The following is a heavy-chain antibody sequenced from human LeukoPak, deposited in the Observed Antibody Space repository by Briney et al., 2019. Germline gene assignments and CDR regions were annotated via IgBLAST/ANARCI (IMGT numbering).Heavy chain of an antibody. CDR3: ARDGGQVGATGPFDY. J-gene: IGHJ4*02. D-gene: IGHD1-26*01. CDR2: INRNSSDA. Sequence: ASVKVPCKASGYTFTGYYIHWVRQAPGQGLEWMGWINRNSSDANYAQKFQGRVTMTRDTSISTAYMELSRLRSDDTAVYYCARDGGQVGATGPFDYWGQGTLVTVSS. CDR1: GYTFTGYY. V-gene: IGHV1-2*02.